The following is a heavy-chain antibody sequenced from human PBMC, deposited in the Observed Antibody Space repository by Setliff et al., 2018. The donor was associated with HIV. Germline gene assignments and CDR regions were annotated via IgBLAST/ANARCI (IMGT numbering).Heavy chain of an antibody. CDR2: IHHSGST. V-gene: IGHV4-34*01. D-gene: IGHD2-15*01. J-gene: IGHJ4*02. CDR3: ARGPVVGFDS. CDR1: GGSFSGYC. Sequence: YAVYGGSFSGYCWSWVRQPPGKGLEWIGEIHHSGSTNNNPSLKSRVTISLAASKNQFSLKLRSVTVADTAVYFCARGPVVGFDSWGQGTLVTVSS.